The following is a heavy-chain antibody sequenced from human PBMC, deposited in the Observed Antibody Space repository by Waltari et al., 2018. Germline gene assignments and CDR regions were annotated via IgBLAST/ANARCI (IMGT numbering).Heavy chain of an antibody. CDR1: GFTFSSYS. Sequence: EVQLVESGGGLVQPGGSLRLSCAASGFTFSSYSMNWVRQAPGKGLEWVSYISSSSSTIYYADSVKGRFTISRDNAKNSLYLQMNSLRAEDTAVYYCASACCSSTSCYKRGYYFDYWGQGTLVTVSS. D-gene: IGHD2-2*02. V-gene: IGHV3-48*04. J-gene: IGHJ4*02. CDR3: ASACCSSTSCYKRGYYFDY. CDR2: ISSSSSTI.